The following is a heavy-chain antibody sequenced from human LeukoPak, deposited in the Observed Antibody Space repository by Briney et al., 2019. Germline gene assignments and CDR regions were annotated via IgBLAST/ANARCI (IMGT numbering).Heavy chain of an antibody. V-gene: IGHV3-23*01. CDR2: IGGSDGRT. Sequence: GRSLTLSCAASGFILSSYAMSWVRQAPEKGLEWVSSIGGSDGRTEYADSVKVRFTISRDNFKITLSLQMKGVRAEDTAVYYRAKERGYSIGWGIDYWGQGTLVTVSS. CDR3: AKERGYSIGWGIDY. D-gene: IGHD6-19*01. J-gene: IGHJ4*02. CDR1: GFILSSYA.